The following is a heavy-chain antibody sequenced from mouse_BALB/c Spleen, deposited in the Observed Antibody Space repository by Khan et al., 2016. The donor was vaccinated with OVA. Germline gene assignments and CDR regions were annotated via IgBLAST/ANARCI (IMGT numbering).Heavy chain of an antibody. CDR1: GYSITSDYV. V-gene: IGHV3-2*02. CDR3: ARDASRYSYAMDY. D-gene: IGHD2-12*01. Sequence: EVQLVESGPGLVKPSQSLSLTCTVTGYSITSDYVWNWIRQFPGNKLEWMGYISASGSTYYNSVLKSRTSITRDTSKNQFFLHLNSVTTTDTATYYCARDASRYSYAMDYWGQGTSVTVSS. CDR2: ISASGST. J-gene: IGHJ4*01.